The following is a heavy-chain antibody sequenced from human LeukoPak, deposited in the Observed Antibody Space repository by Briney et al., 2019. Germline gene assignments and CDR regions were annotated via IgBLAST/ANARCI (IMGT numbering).Heavy chain of an antibody. D-gene: IGHD3-3*01. CDR2: FDPEDGET. Sequence: ASVKVSCKVSRYTLTELSMHRVRQAPGKGRKWMGGFDPEDGETIYAQKFQGRVTMTEDTSTDTAYMELSSLRSEDTAVYYCATFTIFGVVIRPFDYWGQGTLVTVSS. V-gene: IGHV1-24*01. CDR3: ATFTIFGVVIRPFDY. J-gene: IGHJ4*02. CDR1: RYTLTELS.